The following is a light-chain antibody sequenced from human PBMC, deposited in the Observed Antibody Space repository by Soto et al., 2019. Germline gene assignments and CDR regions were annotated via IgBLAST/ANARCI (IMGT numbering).Light chain of an antibody. J-gene: IGKJ5*01. CDR2: DAS. CDR1: QSVSSY. Sequence: EIVLTQSPATPSLSPGERATLSCRASQSVSSYLAWYQQKPGQAPRLLIYDASIRATGIPARFSGSGSGTDFTLTISSLEPEDFAVYYCQQRSDWITFGQGTRLEIK. V-gene: IGKV3-11*01. CDR3: QQRSDWIT.